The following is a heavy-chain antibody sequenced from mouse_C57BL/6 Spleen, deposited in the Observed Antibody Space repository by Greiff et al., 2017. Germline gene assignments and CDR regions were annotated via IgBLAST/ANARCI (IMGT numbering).Heavy chain of an antibody. Sequence: VKLLESGPGLVAPSQSLSITCTVSGFSLTSYGVHWVRQPPGKGLEWLVVIWSDGSTTYNSALKSRLSISKDNSKSQVFLKMNSLQTDDTAMYYGAGHGTHYDGGFAYWGQGTLVTVSA. V-gene: IGHV2-6-1*01. D-gene: IGHD1-2*01. J-gene: IGHJ3*01. CDR1: GFSLTSYG. CDR2: IWSDGST. CDR3: AGHGTHYDGGFAY.